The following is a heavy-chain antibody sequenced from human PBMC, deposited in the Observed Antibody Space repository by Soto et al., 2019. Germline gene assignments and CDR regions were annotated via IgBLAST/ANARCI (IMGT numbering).Heavy chain of an antibody. V-gene: IGHV1-18*01. D-gene: IGHD5-12*01. J-gene: IGHJ5*02. CDR3: ARDYIRDGYNWDWFDP. CDR1: GYTFTSYA. Sequence: ASVKVSCKASGYTFTSYAMRWVRQAPGQGLEWMGWISAYNGNTKYSQKLQGRVTMTTDTSTSTAYMELRSLRSDDTAVYYCARDYIRDGYNWDWFDPWGQGTLVTVSS. CDR2: ISAYNGNT.